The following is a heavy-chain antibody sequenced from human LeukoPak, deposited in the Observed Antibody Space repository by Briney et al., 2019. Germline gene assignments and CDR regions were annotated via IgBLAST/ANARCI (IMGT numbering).Heavy chain of an antibody. V-gene: IGHV3-23*01. CDR3: AELGITMIGGV. D-gene: IGHD3-10*02. CDR2: IRPNGGTA. Sequence: PGGSLRLSCAASGFTFSSYAMSWVRQAPGKGLEWVSTIRPNGGTAYYADSVQGRFTISRDNAKNSLYLQMNSLRAEDTAVYYCAELGITMIGGVWGKGTTVTISS. CDR1: GFTFSSYA. J-gene: IGHJ6*04.